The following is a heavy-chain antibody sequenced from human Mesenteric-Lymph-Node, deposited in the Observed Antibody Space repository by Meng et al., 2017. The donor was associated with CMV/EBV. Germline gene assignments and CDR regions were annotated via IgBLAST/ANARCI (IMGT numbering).Heavy chain of an antibody. CDR1: GFTFRSYA. D-gene: IGHD2-15*01. Sequence: LSLTCAVSGFTFRSYAMHWVRQVPGKGLVWVSRISSDGSFTSYADSVKGRFTVSRDNAKNTLYLQMNSLRAEDTAVYYCTRDPYCSGATCYGPLYGMDVWGQGTTVTVSS. CDR2: ISSDGSFT. CDR3: TRDPYCSGATCYGPLYGMDV. J-gene: IGHJ6*02. V-gene: IGHV3-74*01.